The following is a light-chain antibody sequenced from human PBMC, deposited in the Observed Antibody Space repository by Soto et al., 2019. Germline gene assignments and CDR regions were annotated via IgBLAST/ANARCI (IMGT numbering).Light chain of an antibody. CDR1: SSDVGRYNY. CDR3: SSFTSINTWV. CDR2: EVS. J-gene: IGLJ3*02. V-gene: IGLV2-14*01. Sequence: QSALTQPASVSGSPGQSITICCTGTSSDVGRYNYVSWYQQHPGKAPKLMIYEVSNRPSGVSNRFSGSKSGNTASLTISGLQTEDEADYYCSSFTSINTWVFGGGTKLTVL.